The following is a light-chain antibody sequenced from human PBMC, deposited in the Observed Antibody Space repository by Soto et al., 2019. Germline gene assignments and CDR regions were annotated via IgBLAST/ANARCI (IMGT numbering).Light chain of an antibody. CDR2: SAS. CDR3: QKTYT. V-gene: IGKV1-39*01. Sequence: DFQMTQSPSSLSASVGDRVTITCRASQSISTYLNWYQQKPGKAPSLLIYSASNLQSGVPSRFSGSGSGTDFTLTISSLHPEDFATYYCQKTYTFGQGTKLEIK. J-gene: IGKJ2*01. CDR1: QSISTY.